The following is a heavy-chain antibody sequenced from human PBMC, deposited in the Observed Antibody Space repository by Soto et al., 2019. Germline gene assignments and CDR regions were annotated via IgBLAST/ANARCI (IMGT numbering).Heavy chain of an antibody. D-gene: IGHD4-17*01. J-gene: IGHJ4*02. Sequence: GGSLRLSCAASGFTFSSYTMNWVRQAPGKGLEWVSSISSSSSYIYYADSVKGRFTISRDNSKNTLYLQMNSLRAEDTAVYYCAKDRPDYGDYGLLDYWGQGTLVTVSP. V-gene: IGHV3-21*01. CDR2: ISSSSSYI. CDR3: AKDRPDYGDYGLLDY. CDR1: GFTFSSYT.